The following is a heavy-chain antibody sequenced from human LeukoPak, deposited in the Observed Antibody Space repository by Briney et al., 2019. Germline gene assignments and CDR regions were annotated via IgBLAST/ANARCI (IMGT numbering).Heavy chain of an antibody. D-gene: IGHD2-21*02. V-gene: IGHV3-30-3*01. CDR2: ISYDGSKK. CDR1: GFTFSSYA. J-gene: IGHJ5*02. Sequence: GGSLRLSCAASGFTFSSYAMHWVRQAPGKGLEWVTVISYDGSKKYYADSVKGRFTISRDNSKNTLYLQMNSLRAEDTAVYYCARDYPHPRHLEYCGGDCYSWWFDPWGQGTLVTVSS. CDR3: ARDYPHPRHLEYCGGDCYSWWFDP.